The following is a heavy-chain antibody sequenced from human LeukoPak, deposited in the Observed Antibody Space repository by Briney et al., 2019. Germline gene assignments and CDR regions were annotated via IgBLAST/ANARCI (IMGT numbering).Heavy chain of an antibody. Sequence: YPGGSLRLSCAASGFTFSSYAMSWVRQAPGKGLEWVSAISGSGGSTYYADSVKGRFTISRDNSKNTLYLQMNSLRAEDTAVYYCAKDQITAGALEMATIFDYWGQGTLVTVSS. D-gene: IGHD5-24*01. CDR3: AKDQITAGALEMATIFDY. J-gene: IGHJ4*02. V-gene: IGHV3-23*01. CDR1: GFTFSSYA. CDR2: ISGSGGST.